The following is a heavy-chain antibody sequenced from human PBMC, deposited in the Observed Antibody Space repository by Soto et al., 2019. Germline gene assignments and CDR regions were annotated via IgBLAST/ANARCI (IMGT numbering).Heavy chain of an antibody. D-gene: IGHD3-22*01. CDR1: GYTFASYG. Sequence: GASVKVSCKASGYTFASYGINWVRQAPGQGLEWLGWISPYDGYTHYAQILQGRVSMTTDTSTKTAYMELRSLRFDDTAMYYCARGGYYDSSGARNYYFYGMNVWGQGTTVTVSS. V-gene: IGHV1-18*01. J-gene: IGHJ6*02. CDR3: ARGGYYDSSGARNYYFYGMNV. CDR2: ISPYDGYT.